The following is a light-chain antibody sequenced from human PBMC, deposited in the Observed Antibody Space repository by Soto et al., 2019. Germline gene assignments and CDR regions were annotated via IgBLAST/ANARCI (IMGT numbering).Light chain of an antibody. Sequence: ENVLTQSPGTLSLSPGERSTLXXRASQSVSSSYLAWYQQKPGQAPRLXIYGASSRATGIPDRFSGSGAGTDFTLTISRLEPEDFAVYYCQQYDSSPKTFGQGTKVDIK. V-gene: IGKV3-20*01. CDR1: QSVSSSY. J-gene: IGKJ1*01. CDR2: GAS. CDR3: QQYDSSPKT.